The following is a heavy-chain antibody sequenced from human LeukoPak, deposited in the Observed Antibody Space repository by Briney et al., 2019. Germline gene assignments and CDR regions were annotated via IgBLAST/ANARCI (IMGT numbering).Heavy chain of an antibody. J-gene: IGHJ3*02. CDR2: ISYDGRNK. V-gene: IGHV3-30*03. CDR1: GFTFSSYG. D-gene: IGHD1-26*01. Sequence: PGRSLRLSCAASGFTFSSYGMHWVRQAPGKGLEWVAVISYDGRNKYYADSVKGRFTISRDNSKNTLYLQMNSLRAEDTAVYYCASEGVGATRDAFDIWGQGTMVTVSS. CDR3: ASEGVGATRDAFDI.